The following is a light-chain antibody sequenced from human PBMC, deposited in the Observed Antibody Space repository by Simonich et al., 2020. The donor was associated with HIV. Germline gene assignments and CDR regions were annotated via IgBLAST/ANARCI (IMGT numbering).Light chain of an antibody. CDR1: QSVLYSSNNKNY. Sequence: DIVMTQSQDSLAVYLGERATINYKSNQSVLYSSNNKNYLACYQQKPGQPPKLLIYWASTRESGVPDRFSGSGSGTDFTLTISSLQAEDVAVYYCQQYYSTPTFGQGTKLEIK. J-gene: IGKJ2*01. CDR3: QQYYSTPT. V-gene: IGKV4-1*01. CDR2: WAS.